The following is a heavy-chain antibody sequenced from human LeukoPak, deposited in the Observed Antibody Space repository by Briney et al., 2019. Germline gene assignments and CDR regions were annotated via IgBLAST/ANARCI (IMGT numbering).Heavy chain of an antibody. CDR1: GYTFTSYG. D-gene: IGHD3-10*01. Sequence: ASVNVSCKASGYTFTSYGISWVRQAPGQGLEGMGWISAYNGDTNYPQKLQGRLTMTIDTSTSTAYMELRSLRSDDTAVYYCARRSSLWFGESYYDYYGMDGWGQGTTVTVSS. CDR2: ISAYNGDT. J-gene: IGHJ6*02. V-gene: IGHV1-18*01. CDR3: ARRSSLWFGESYYDYYGMDG.